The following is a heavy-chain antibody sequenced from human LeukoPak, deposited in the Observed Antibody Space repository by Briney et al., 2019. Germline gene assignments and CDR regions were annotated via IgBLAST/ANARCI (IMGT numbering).Heavy chain of an antibody. J-gene: IGHJ4*02. CDR3: ARGVPAAISQFDY. CDR2: IYYSGST. V-gene: IGHV4-39*07. Sequence: SETLSLTCTVSGGSISSNTYYWGWIRQPPGKGLEWIGSIYYSGSTYYNPSLTSRVTISVDTSKNQFSLKLRSVTAADTDVYYCARGVPAAISQFDYWGQGNLVSVSS. CDR1: GGSISSNTYY. D-gene: IGHD2-2*02.